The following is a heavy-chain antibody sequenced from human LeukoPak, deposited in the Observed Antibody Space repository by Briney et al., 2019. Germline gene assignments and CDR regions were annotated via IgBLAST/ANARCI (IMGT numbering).Heavy chain of an antibody. CDR2: IIPIFGTA. CDR3: ATSRDIVVVPASIYYYYMDV. V-gene: IGHV1-69*06. J-gene: IGHJ6*03. CDR1: GGTFSSYA. D-gene: IGHD2-2*01. Sequence: GASVKVSCKASGGTFSSYAISWVRQAPGQGLEWMGGIIPIFGTANYAQKFQGRVTITADKSTSTAYMELSSLRSEDTAVYYCATSRDIVVVPASIYYYYMDVWDKGTTVTVSS.